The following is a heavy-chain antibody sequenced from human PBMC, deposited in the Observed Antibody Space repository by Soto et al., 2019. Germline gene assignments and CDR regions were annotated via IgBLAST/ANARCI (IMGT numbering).Heavy chain of an antibody. V-gene: IGHV1-46*01. CDR3: ARVWGANYGYIDY. CDR1: GGTFSSYA. Sequence: ASVKVSCKASGGTFSSYAISWVRQAPGQGLEWMGIINPSGGSTSYAQKFQGRVTMTRDTSTSTVYMELSSLRSEDTAVYYCARVWGANYGYIDYWGQGTLVTVSS. D-gene: IGHD3-16*01. CDR2: INPSGGST. J-gene: IGHJ4*02.